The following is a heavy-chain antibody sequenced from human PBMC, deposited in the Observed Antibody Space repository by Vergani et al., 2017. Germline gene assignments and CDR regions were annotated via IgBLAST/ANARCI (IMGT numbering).Heavy chain of an antibody. D-gene: IGHD3-10*01. V-gene: IGHV3-48*01. CDR1: GFTFSSYS. CDR2: ISSSSGTI. J-gene: IGHJ4*02. CDR3: ARDSAYYGSGNVDY. Sequence: EVQLVESGGGLVQPGGSPRLSCVASGFTFSSYSMNWVRQAPGKGLEWVSYISSSSGTIYYADSVKGRFTISRDNAKNSLYQQMNSLRAEDTAVYYCARDSAYYGSGNVDYWGQGTLVTVSS.